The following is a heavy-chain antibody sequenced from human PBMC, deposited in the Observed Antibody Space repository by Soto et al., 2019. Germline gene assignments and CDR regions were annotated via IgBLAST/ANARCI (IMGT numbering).Heavy chain of an antibody. J-gene: IGHJ4*02. CDR2: ISSSSSYI. CDR1: GFTFSSYS. Sequence: EVQLVESGGGLVQPGGSLRLSCAASGFTFSSYSMNWVRQAPGKGLEWVSSISSSSSYIYYADSVKGRFTISRDNAKNSLYLQMNSLRAEDTAVYYCARDVADLGSYGYYFDYWGQGTLVTVSS. V-gene: IGHV3-21*01. D-gene: IGHD5-18*01. CDR3: ARDVADLGSYGYYFDY.